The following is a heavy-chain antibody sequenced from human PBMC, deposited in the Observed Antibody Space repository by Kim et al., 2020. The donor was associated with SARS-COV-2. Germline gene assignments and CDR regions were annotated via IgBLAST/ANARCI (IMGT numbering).Heavy chain of an antibody. Sequence: FQGRVTITRNTSISTAYMELSSLRSEDTAVYYCARRVGGCSGGTCYWVDYWGQGTLVTVSS. D-gene: IGHD2-15*01. CDR3: ARRVGGCSGGTCYWVDY. J-gene: IGHJ4*02. V-gene: IGHV1-8*01.